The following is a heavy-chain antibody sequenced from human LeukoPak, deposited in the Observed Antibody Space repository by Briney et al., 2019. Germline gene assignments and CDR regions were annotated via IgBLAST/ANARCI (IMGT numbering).Heavy chain of an antibody. CDR3: ARETAERYRGSYLDY. Sequence: SETLSLTCTVSGGSVSSSPYYWSWIRQPPGEGLEWIGWENNYNVSLKSRVIISVDRSKNQFSLTFISVTAADTAVYFCARETAERYRGSYLDYWGQGALVTVSS. CDR1: GGSVSSSPYY. J-gene: IGHJ4*02. V-gene: IGHV4-61*01. CDR2: WEN. D-gene: IGHD1-26*01.